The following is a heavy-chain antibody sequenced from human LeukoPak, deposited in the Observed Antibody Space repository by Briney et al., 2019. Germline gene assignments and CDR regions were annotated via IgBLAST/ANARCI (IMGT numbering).Heavy chain of an antibody. CDR1: GFTFSSYW. CDR2: IKQDGSEK. V-gene: IGHV3-7*01. Sequence: GGPLRLSCAASGFTFSSYWMSWVRQAPGKGLEWVANIKQDGSEKYYVDSVKGRFTISRDNAKNSLYLQMNSLRAEDTAVYYWARAVAGKNYYYYYMDVWGKGTKVTISS. D-gene: IGHD6-19*01. CDR3: ARAVAGKNYYYYYMDV. J-gene: IGHJ6*03.